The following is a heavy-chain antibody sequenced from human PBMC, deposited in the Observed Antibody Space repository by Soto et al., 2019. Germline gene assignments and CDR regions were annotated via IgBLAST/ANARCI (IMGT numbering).Heavy chain of an antibody. V-gene: IGHV1-3*01. CDR3: ARDFDYGDYVVMFDY. J-gene: IGHJ4*02. CDR1: GYTFTSYA. D-gene: IGHD4-17*01. CDR2: INAGNGNT. Sequence: ASVKVSCKASGYTFTSYAMHWVRQAPGQRLEWMGWINAGNGNTKYSQKFQGRVTITRDTSASTAYMELSSLRSEDTAVYYCARDFDYGDYVVMFDYWGQGTLVTVSS.